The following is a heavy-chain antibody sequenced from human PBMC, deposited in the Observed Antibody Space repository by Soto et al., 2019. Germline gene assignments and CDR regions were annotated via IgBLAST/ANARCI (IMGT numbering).Heavy chain of an antibody. CDR3: AREGTVVATPAQWYDP. CDR2: IYYSGST. Sequence: PSETLSLTCTVSGGSISSSSYYWGWIRQPPGKGLGWIGSIYYSGSTYYNPSLKNRVTISVDTSKNQFSLKLSSVTPAYTPVYYCAREGTVVATPAQWYDPRGQGTQVTVS. V-gene: IGHV4-39*02. D-gene: IGHD2-15*01. J-gene: IGHJ5*02. CDR1: GGSISSSSYY.